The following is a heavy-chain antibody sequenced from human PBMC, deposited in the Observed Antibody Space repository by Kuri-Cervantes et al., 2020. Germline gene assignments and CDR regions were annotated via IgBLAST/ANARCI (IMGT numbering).Heavy chain of an antibody. CDR1: GGTFSSYA. CDR3: ARDVRSYSSGWYTDAFDI. Sequence: KISCKASGGTFSSYAISWVRQAPGQGLEWMGGIIPIFGTANYAQKFQGRVTITADKSTSTAYMELSSLRSEDTAVYYCARDVRSYSSGWYTDAFDIWGQGTMVTVSS. D-gene: IGHD6-19*01. CDR2: IIPIFGTA. V-gene: IGHV1-69*06. J-gene: IGHJ3*02.